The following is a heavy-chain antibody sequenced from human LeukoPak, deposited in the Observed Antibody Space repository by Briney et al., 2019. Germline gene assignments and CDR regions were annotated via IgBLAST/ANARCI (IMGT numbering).Heavy chain of an antibody. CDR3: AASPYYGSGSYYEAPFDD. J-gene: IGHJ4*02. D-gene: IGHD3-10*01. CDR1: GGSISSYY. V-gene: IGHV4-59*12. CDR2: IYYSGST. Sequence: SETLSLTCTVSGGSISSYYLIWIRQPPGKGLEWIGYIYYSGSTNYNPSLKSRVTISVDTSKNQFSLKLSSVTASDTAVYYCAASPYYGSGSYYEAPFDDWGQGTLVTVSS.